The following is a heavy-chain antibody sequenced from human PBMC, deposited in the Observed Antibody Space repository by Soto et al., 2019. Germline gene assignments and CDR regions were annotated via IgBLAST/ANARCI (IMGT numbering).Heavy chain of an antibody. D-gene: IGHD3-9*01. J-gene: IGHJ4*02. CDR1: GFTFSGSA. CDR3: TRHDTYYDILTGYPHARPSYD. V-gene: IGHV3-73*01. CDR2: IRSKANSYAT. Sequence: GGSLRLSCAASGFTFSGSAMHWVRQASGKGLEWVGRIRSKANSYATAYAASVKGRFTISRDDSKNTAYLQMNSLKTEDTAVYYCTRHDTYYDILTGYPHARPSYDWGQGTLVTVSS.